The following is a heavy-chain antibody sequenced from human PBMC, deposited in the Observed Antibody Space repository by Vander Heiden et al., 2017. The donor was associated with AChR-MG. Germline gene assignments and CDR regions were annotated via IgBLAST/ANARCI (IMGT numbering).Heavy chain of an antibody. CDR2: INQRGST. D-gene: IGHD5-18*01. CDR3: ARGLSQRRYSYGRYYYYYGMDV. J-gene: IGHJ6*02. V-gene: IGHV4-34*01. CDR1: GGSFSGYY. Sequence: QLQLQQWGAGPLKPSEPLSLTCAVYGGSFSGYYWSWIREPAGKGLEGSGKINQRGSTNYTRSVKSGVTISVDTSKNKFSLKLSSVTAADTAVYYCARGLSQRRYSYGRYYYYYGMDVWGQGTTVTVSS.